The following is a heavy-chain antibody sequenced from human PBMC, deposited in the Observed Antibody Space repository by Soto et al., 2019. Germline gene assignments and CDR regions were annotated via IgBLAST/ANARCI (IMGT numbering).Heavy chain of an antibody. CDR2: TYYRSRFFS. Sequence: SQTLSLTCAISGDSVSSYSAAWNWIRQSPSGGLEWLGRTYYRSRFFSDYAESVKSRIIINPDTSKNQFSLQLKSVTPEDTAVYYCVRDRYSSSGWFDPWGHGTPVTVSS. CDR1: GDSVSSYSAA. CDR3: VRDRYSSSGWFDP. D-gene: IGHD3-10*01. J-gene: IGHJ5*02. V-gene: IGHV6-1*01.